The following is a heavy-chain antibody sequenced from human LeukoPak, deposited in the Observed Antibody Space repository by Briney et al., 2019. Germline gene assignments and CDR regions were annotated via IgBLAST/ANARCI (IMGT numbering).Heavy chain of an antibody. CDR3: ARESVVVAARTSWFDP. D-gene: IGHD2-15*01. Sequence: SETLSLTCTVSGGSISSYYWSWIRQPPGKGLEWIGYIYYSGSTYYNPSLKSRVTISVDTSKNQFSLKLSSVTAADTAVYYCARESVVVAARTSWFDPWGQGTLVTVSS. CDR2: IYYSGST. V-gene: IGHV4-59*01. CDR1: GGSISSYY. J-gene: IGHJ5*02.